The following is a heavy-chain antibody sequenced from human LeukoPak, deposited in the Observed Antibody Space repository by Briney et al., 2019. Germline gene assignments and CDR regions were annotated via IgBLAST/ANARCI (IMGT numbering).Heavy chain of an antibody. J-gene: IGHJ3*02. Sequence: GASVKVSCKASGGTFSSYAISWVRQAPGQGLEWMGRIIPILGIANYAQKFQGRVTITTDESTSTAYMELSSLRSEDTAVYYCARDYTVAVAGTRRFAFDIWGQGTMVTVSS. CDR3: ARDYTVAVAGTRRFAFDI. V-gene: IGHV1-69*04. CDR2: IIPILGIA. D-gene: IGHD6-19*01. CDR1: GGTFSSYA.